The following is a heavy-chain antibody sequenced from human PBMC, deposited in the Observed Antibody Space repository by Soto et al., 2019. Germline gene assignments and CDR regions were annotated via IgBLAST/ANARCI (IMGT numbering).Heavy chain of an antibody. J-gene: IGHJ6*04. Sequence: QVQLVQSGAEVKKPGSSVKVSCKASGGTFSSYTISWVRQAPGQGLEWMGRIIPILGIANYAQKFQGRVTITADKSTSTAYMELSSLRSEDTAVYYCARDYSNYLSLQLGGVWGKVTTVTVSS. CDR3: ARDYSNYLSLQLGGV. CDR2: IIPILGIA. D-gene: IGHD4-4*01. CDR1: GGTFSSYT. V-gene: IGHV1-69*08.